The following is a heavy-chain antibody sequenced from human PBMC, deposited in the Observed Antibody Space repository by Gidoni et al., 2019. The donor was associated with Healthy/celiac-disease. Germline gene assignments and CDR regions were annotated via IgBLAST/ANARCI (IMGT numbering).Heavy chain of an antibody. CDR3: ARELLDDYSNYYYYYGMDV. CDR1: GFTVSSNY. V-gene: IGHV3-53*01. CDR2: IYSGGST. D-gene: IGHD4-4*01. J-gene: IGHJ6*02. Sequence: EVQLVESGGGLIQPGGSLRLSCAASGFTVSSNYMSWVRQAPGKGLEGVAVIYSGGSTYYADSVKGRFTISRDNSKNTLYLQMNSLRAEDTAVYYCARELLDDYSNYYYYYGMDVWGQGTTVTVSS.